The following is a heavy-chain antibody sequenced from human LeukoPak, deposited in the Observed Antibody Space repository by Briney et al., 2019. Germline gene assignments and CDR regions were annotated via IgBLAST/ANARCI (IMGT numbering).Heavy chain of an antibody. CDR2: IRYDGSNK. D-gene: IGHD3-3*01. V-gene: IGHV3-30*02. J-gene: IGHJ4*02. CDR3: VGVASSY. CDR1: GFTFSNYG. Sequence: HPGGSLRLSCAASGFTFSNYGMHSVRQAPGKGMEWVAFIRYDGSNKYYADSVEGRFTISRDNSKNTLYLQMNSLRAEDRAVYYCVGVASSYWGQGTMVTVSS.